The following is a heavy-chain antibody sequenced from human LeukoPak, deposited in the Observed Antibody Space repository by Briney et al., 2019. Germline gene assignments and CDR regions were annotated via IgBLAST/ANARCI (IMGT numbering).Heavy chain of an antibody. J-gene: IGHJ4*02. CDR1: GFSLSTSGMC. CDR3: AQTTILDSHYYDSSGYDY. CDR2: IDWDDDK. D-gene: IGHD3-22*01. Sequence: SGPALVKPPQTLTLTCTFSGFSLSTSGMCVSWIRQPPGKALEWLARIDWDDDKYYSTSLKTRLTISKDTSKNQVVLTMTNMDPVDTATYYCAQTTILDSHYYDSSGYDYWGQGTLVTVSS. V-gene: IGHV2-70*11.